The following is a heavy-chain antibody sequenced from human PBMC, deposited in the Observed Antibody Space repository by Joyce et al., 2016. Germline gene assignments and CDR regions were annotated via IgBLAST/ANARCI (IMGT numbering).Heavy chain of an antibody. D-gene: IGHD2-2*01. Sequence: QVQLQQWGAGLLKPSETLFLTCAVSGWSFSGYSWSWIRQPPGQGLEWIGEITPSGSTDYNASLKSRVTMSVDASMNQFSLKLTSVTAADTAVYYCARVRLQLRRLLYSFDYWGRGTLVTVSS. CDR1: GWSFSGYS. V-gene: IGHV4-34*01. CDR3: ARVRLQLRRLLYSFDY. J-gene: IGHJ4*02. CDR2: ITPSGST.